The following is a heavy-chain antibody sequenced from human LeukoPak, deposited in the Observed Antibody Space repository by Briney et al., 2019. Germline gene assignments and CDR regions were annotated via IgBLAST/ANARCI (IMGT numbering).Heavy chain of an antibody. CDR1: GFTFSDYY. Sequence: GGSLRLSCAASGFTFSDYYMSWVRQAPGKGLEWVSYISSSSSTIYYADSVKGRFTISRDNAKNSLYLQMNSLRAEDTAVYYCARDQRATVTTLDYWGQGTLVTVSS. V-gene: IGHV3-11*04. CDR2: ISSSSSTI. J-gene: IGHJ4*02. D-gene: IGHD4-17*01. CDR3: ARDQRATVTTLDY.